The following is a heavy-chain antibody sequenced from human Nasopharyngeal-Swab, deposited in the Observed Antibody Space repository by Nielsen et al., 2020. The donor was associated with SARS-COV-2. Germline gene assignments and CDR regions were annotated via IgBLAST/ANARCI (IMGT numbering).Heavy chain of an antibody. CDR3: ARDLWSSSSWYALELTRGIDP. J-gene: IGHJ5*02. V-gene: IGHV1-3*01. Sequence: WVRQAPGQRLEWMGWINAGNGNTKYSQKFQGRVTITRDTSASTAYMELSSLRSEDTAVYYFARDLWSSSSWYALELTRGIDPWGQGTLVTVSS. CDR2: INAGNGNT. D-gene: IGHD6-13*01.